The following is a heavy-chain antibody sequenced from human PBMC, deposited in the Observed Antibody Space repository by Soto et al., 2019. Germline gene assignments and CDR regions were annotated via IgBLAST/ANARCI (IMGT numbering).Heavy chain of an antibody. J-gene: IGHJ3*01. Sequence: QVQLQESGPGLVKPSGTLSLTCDVSGDSISSSRWWTRVRQPPGKGLEWIGDIFHSGDTNYNPSLKSRVFISVDKSQNQFSLKLSSVTAADTAVYYCAYSTGWYRHDVWGQGTLVTVSS. D-gene: IGHD6-19*01. CDR2: IFHSGDT. CDR3: AYSTGWYRHDV. V-gene: IGHV4-4*02. CDR1: GDSISSSRW.